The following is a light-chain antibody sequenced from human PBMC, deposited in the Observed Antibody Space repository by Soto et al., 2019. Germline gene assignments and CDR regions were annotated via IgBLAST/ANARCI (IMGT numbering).Light chain of an antibody. V-gene: IGKV4-1*01. CDR1: QSVLYSSKNKNY. Sequence: DIVMTQSPDSLAVSLGERATINCKSSQSVLYSSKNKNYLAWYQQKPGQPPKLLIFWASTRESGVPDRFSGSGSGTDFPPTISSLQAEDVAVYYCQQYYDTRYTFGQGTKLEIK. CDR2: WAS. CDR3: QQYYDTRYT. J-gene: IGKJ2*01.